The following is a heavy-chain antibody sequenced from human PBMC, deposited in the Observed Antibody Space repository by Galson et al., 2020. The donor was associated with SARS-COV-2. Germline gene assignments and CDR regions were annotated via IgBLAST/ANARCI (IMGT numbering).Heavy chain of an antibody. J-gene: IGHJ6*02. CDR2: ISDRGSYT. CDR1: EFTFSEYY. D-gene: IGHD1-26*01. V-gene: IGHV3-11*06. CDR3: ARAVGATYLYYNGLDV. Sequence: GESLKISCAASEFTFSEYYMSWIRQAPGKGLEWVSYISDRGSYTKYADSVKGRFTISRDNAKNSLNLQMNSLRAEDTAVYYCARAVGATYLYYNGLDVWGQGTTVTVSS.